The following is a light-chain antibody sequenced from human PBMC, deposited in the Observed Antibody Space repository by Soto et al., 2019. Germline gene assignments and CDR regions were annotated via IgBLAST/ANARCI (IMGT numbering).Light chain of an antibody. J-gene: IGKJ4*01. CDR2: GAS. V-gene: IGKV1-39*01. CDR1: QAILTY. CDR3: QQYFSPAVT. Sequence: DIHLTQSPSSLSAAVGDRVTITCRASQAILTYLNWLQQKAGKAPEVLIYGASGLRSGVPSRFVGGGSAAAFTLTITSLQREDAGTYFCQQYFSPAVTFGGGTKV.